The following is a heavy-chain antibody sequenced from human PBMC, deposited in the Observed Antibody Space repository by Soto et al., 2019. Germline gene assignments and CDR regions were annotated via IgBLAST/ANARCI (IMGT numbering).Heavy chain of an antibody. CDR3: ARDRGGSSSWGDYYYYGMDV. CDR1: GYTFTGYY. Sequence: ASVKVSCKASGYTFTGYYMHWVRQAPGQGLEWMGWINPNSGGTNYAQKFQGWVTMTRDTSISTAYMELSRLRSDDTAVYYCARDRGGSSSWGDYYYYGMDVWGQGTTVTVSS. D-gene: IGHD6-13*01. CDR2: INPNSGGT. V-gene: IGHV1-2*04. J-gene: IGHJ6*02.